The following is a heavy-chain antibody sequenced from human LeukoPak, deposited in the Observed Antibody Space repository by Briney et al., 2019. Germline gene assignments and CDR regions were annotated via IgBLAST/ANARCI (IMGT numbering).Heavy chain of an antibody. D-gene: IGHD2/OR15-2a*01. J-gene: IGHJ4*02. Sequence: SETLSLTCIVSGGSISSGGYHWSWIRQHPGKGLEWIGNDGSTYYNPSLKSRVTISVDTSKNTFSLQLSSLTAADTAIYYCAIYFLAGRDRGTWGKGTPVTVSS. CDR1: GGSISSGGYH. V-gene: IGHV4-31*02. CDR2: DGST. CDR3: AIYFLAGRDRGT.